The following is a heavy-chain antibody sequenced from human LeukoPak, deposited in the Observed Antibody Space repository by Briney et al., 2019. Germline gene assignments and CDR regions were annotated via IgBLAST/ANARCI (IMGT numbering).Heavy chain of an antibody. V-gene: IGHV3-48*02. D-gene: IGHD4-17*01. CDR1: GFTFSNYN. Sequence: GRSLRLSCAASGFTFSNYNINWVRQAPGKGLEWVSYIGSRGTPIYYADSVKGRFTISRDNAQNSVYLQMNSLGDDDTAVYYCARDYGDYGGYFDYWGQGTLVTVSS. CDR3: ARDYGDYGGYFDY. J-gene: IGHJ4*02. CDR2: IGSRGTPI.